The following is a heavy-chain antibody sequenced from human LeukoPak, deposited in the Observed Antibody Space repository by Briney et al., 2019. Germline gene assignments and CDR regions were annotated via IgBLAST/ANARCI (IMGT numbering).Heavy chain of an antibody. D-gene: IGHD4-23*01. CDR2: ISSSSSYI. V-gene: IGHV3-21*01. Sequence: PGGSLRLSCAASGFTFSSYAMSWVRQAPGKGLEWVSSISSSSSYIYYADSVKGRFTISRDNAKNSLYLQMNSLRAEDTAVYYCARGGGGYCDYWGQGTLVTVSS. J-gene: IGHJ4*02. CDR3: ARGGGGYCDY. CDR1: GFTFSSYA.